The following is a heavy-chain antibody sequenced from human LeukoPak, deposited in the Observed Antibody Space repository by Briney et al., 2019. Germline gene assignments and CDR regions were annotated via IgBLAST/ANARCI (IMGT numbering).Heavy chain of an antibody. CDR3: ARLQITMVRGVITDYYYYGMDV. J-gene: IGHJ6*02. V-gene: IGHV4-34*01. D-gene: IGHD3-10*01. CDR1: GGSFSGYY. CDR2: INHSGST. Sequence: SETLSLTCAVYGGSFSGYYWSWIRQPPGKGLGWIGEINHSGSTNYNPSLKSRVTISVDTSKNQFSLKLSSVTAADTAVYYCARLQITMVRGVITDYYYYGMDVWGQGTTVTVSS.